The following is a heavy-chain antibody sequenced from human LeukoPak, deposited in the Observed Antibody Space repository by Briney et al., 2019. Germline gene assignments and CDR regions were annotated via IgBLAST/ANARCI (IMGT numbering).Heavy chain of an antibody. CDR3: ARGNLGSSWSAGWFDP. CDR1: GFTFSTYT. V-gene: IGHV3-21*01. J-gene: IGHJ5*02. Sequence: GGSLRLSCTASGFTFSTYTMNWVRQAPGEGLEWVSSISSGTTHIYYADSMKGRFTIFRDNAKNSLYLQMNSLRTEDTALYYCARGNLGSSWSAGWFDPWGQGTLVTVSS. D-gene: IGHD6-13*01. CDR2: ISSGTTHI.